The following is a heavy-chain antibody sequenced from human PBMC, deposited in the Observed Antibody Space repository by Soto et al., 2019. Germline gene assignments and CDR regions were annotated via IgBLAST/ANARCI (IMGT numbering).Heavy chain of an antibody. Sequence: SVKVSCKASGGTFSSYAISWVRQAPGQGLEWMGGIIPIFGTANYAQKFQGRVTITADESTSTAYMELSSLRSDDTAVYYCARGGYYDSSGSRNYHYYGMDAWGQGTTVTVSS. CDR1: GGTFSSYA. D-gene: IGHD3-22*01. V-gene: IGHV1-69*13. J-gene: IGHJ6*02. CDR2: IIPIFGTA. CDR3: ARGGYYDSSGSRNYHYYGMDA.